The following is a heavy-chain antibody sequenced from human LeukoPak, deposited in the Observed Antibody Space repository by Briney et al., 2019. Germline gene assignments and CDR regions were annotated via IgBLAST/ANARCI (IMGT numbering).Heavy chain of an antibody. Sequence: GGSLRLSCAASGFIFSNYAMSWVRQAPGKGLEWVSGIRGSGSSTYYADSEKGRFIISRGDSKNTLYLQMNSLRAEDTAVYYCARFYSSGSFGAFDIWGQGTMVTVSS. J-gene: IGHJ3*02. CDR3: ARFYSSGSFGAFDI. CDR2: IRGSGSST. D-gene: IGHD6-19*01. CDR1: GFIFSNYA. V-gene: IGHV3-23*01.